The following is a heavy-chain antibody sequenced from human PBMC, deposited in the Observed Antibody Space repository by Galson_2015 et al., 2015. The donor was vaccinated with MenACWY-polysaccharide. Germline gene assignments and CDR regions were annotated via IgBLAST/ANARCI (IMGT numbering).Heavy chain of an antibody. V-gene: IGHV3-9*01. J-gene: IGHJ4*02. CDR1: GFTFDDYA. CDR2: ISWNSGSI. D-gene: IGHD3-22*01. Sequence: SLRLSCAASGFTFDDYAMHWVRHAPGNGLEWVAGISWNSGSICYADSVKGRFTISRDNAKNSLYLQMNSLRAEDTALYYCAKSGRDYYDSSGYYWFDYWGQGTLVTVSS. CDR3: AKSGRDYYDSSGYYWFDY.